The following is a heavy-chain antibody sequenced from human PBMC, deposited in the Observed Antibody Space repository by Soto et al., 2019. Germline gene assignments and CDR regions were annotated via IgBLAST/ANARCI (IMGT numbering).Heavy chain of an antibody. D-gene: IGHD2-2*01. J-gene: IGHJ4*02. CDR2: ISYDDRNK. CDR1: GFTFSSYW. Sequence: GGSLRLSCAASGFTFSSYWMSWVRQAPGKGLEWVAVISYDDRNKYYADSVKGRFTISRDNSKNTLYLQMNSLRAEDTAVYYCANLGGGYCTSTDCPDYWGQGTLVTVSS. V-gene: IGHV3-30*18. CDR3: ANLGGGYCTSTDCPDY.